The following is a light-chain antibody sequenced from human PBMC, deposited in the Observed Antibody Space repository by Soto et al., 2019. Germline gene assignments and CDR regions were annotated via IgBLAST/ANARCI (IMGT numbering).Light chain of an antibody. Sequence: EIVMTQSPATLSVSPGERATLSCRASQSVSSNLAWYRQKPGQAPRLLIYGASTRATGIPDRLSGSGSGTEFTLTICSLQSEDFAVYYCQQYKNWPLYTFGQGTKLEIK. CDR1: QSVSSN. CDR2: GAS. J-gene: IGKJ2*01. CDR3: QQYKNWPLYT. V-gene: IGKV3-15*01.